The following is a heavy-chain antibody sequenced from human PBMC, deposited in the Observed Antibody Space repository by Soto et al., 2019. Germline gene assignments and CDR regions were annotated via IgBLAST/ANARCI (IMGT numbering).Heavy chain of an antibody. V-gene: IGHV6-1*01. CDR2: TYYRSNWRH. CDR1: GDSVSSNTAA. D-gene: IGHD6-19*01. CDR3: ERGVAGSGFDL. J-gene: IGHJ4*02. Sequence: HTLSLTCGISGDSVSSNTAAWNWIRSSPSRGLEWLGRTYYRSNWRHDYAVSVKSRITVNPDTSKNHFSLQLNSVTPDDTAVYYCERGVAGSGFDLWGQGTLVTGSS.